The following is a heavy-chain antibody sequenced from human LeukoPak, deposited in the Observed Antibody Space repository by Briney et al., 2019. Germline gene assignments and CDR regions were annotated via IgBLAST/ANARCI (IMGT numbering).Heavy chain of an antibody. CDR2: IYSAGSA. CDR3: ARASEGGFDY. J-gene: IGHJ4*02. D-gene: IGHD2-15*01. CDR1: GFSVSNNY. V-gene: IGHV3-66*01. Sequence: GGSLRLSCAASGFSVSNNYMTWVRQAPGKGLEWVSFIYSAGSANYADSVKGRFSISRDNSKNTLYLQMNRLKAEDTAVYYCARASEGGFDYWGQGTLVTVSS.